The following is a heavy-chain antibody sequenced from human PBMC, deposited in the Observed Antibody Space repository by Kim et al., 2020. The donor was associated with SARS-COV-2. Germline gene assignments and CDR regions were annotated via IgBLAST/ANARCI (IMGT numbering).Heavy chain of an antibody. CDR1: GGSFSGYY. Sequence: SETLSLTCAVYGGSFSGYYWSWIRQPPGKGLEWIGEINHSGSTNYNPSLKSRVTISVDTSKNQFSLKLSSVTAADTAVYYCARARPPINMVRGVGKKYYFDYWGQGTLVTVSS. J-gene: IGHJ4*02. CDR3: ARARPPINMVRGVGKKYYFDY. V-gene: IGHV4-34*01. D-gene: IGHD3-10*01. CDR2: INHSGST.